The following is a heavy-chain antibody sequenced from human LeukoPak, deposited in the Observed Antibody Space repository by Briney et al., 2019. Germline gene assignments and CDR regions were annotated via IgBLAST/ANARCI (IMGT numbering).Heavy chain of an antibody. Sequence: PGGSLRLSCAASGFTFSSYAMSWVRQAPGKGLEWVSAISGSGGSTYYADSVKGRFTISRDNSKNTLYLQMNSLRAEDTAVYYCAKEIVVVPAAISSDAFDIWGQGTMVTVSS. J-gene: IGHJ3*02. CDR1: GFTFSSYA. CDR2: ISGSGGST. D-gene: IGHD2-2*01. V-gene: IGHV3-23*01. CDR3: AKEIVVVPAAISSDAFDI.